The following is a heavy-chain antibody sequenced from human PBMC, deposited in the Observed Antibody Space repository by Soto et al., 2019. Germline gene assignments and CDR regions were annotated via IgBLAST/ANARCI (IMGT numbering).Heavy chain of an antibody. CDR1: GGSVSSSSYY. J-gene: IGHJ4*02. D-gene: IGHD3-9*01. CDR3: GRLEGLATISYYFDY. V-gene: IGHV4-39*01. CDR2: VYYSGST. Sequence: QLQLQESGPGLVKPSETLSLTCTVSGGSVSSSSYYWGWVRQPPGKGLEWIGSVYYSGSTYYNPSLESRVTRSVDKSKNQFSLKLMCLSAADTAVYYCGRLEGLATISYYFDYWGQGALVTVSS.